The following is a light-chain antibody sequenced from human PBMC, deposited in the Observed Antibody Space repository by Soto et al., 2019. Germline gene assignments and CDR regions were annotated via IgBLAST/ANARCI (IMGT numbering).Light chain of an antibody. V-gene: IGLV2-14*01. J-gene: IGLJ3*02. Sequence: QSALTQPASVSGSLGQSITISCTGTSSDVGGYNYVSWYQQHPGKVPKLIIYEVNNRPSGVSNRFSGSKSANTASLTISGLQADDEADYYCSSFTSSSTTVFGGGTQLTGL. CDR1: SSDVGGYNY. CDR2: EVN. CDR3: SSFTSSSTTV.